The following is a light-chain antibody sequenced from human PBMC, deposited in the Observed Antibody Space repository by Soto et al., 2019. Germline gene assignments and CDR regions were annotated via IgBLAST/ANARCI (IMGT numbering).Light chain of an antibody. V-gene: IGKV3-15*01. J-gene: IGKJ5*01. CDR1: QSVAGN. CDR2: GVS. Sequence: EIVMTQSPATLSVSPGETATLSCRASQSVAGNLAWYQQKPGQPPRLLIYGVSTRATGVPARFSGSGSETDFSLTISSLQIEDFAVYYCQQRRSWPPTITFGQGTRLDIK. CDR3: QQRRSWPPTIT.